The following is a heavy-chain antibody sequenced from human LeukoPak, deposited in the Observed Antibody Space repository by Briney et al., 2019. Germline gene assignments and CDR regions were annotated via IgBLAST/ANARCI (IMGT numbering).Heavy chain of an antibody. D-gene: IGHD3-22*01. CDR2: ISAYNGNT. CDR3: AREVLENYYDSSGYSDY. CDR1: GYTFTSYG. J-gene: IGHJ4*02. V-gene: IGHV1-18*01. Sequence: ASVKVSCKASGYTFTSYGISWVRQAPGQGLEWMGWISAYNGNTNYAQKLQGRVTMTTDTSTCTAYMELRSLRSDDTAVYYCAREVLENYYDSSGYSDYWGQGTLVTVSS.